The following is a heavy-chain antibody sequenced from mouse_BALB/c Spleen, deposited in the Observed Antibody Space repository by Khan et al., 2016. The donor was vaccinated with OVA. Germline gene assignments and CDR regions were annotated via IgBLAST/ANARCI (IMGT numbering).Heavy chain of an antibody. J-gene: IGHJ4*01. D-gene: IGHD2-3*01. V-gene: IGHV2-3*01. CDR2: IWGDGST. CDR3: AKGGDGSTYAMDY. Sequence: QVRLQQSGPGLVAPSQSLSITCTVSGFSLTTYGVNWIRQPPGKGLEWLGVIWGDGSTNYHSALISRLSISKDNSQSQVFLKLNSLQTDDTATYYCAKGGDGSTYAMDYWGQGTSVTVSS. CDR1: GFSLTTYG.